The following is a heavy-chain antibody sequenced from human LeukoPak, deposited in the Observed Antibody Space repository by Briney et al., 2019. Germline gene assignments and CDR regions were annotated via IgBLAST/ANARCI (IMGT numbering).Heavy chain of an antibody. CDR1: GFTFSRYG. J-gene: IGHJ4*02. CDR3: AKDALGYYDSSGSTFDY. CDR2: ISYDGSNK. Sequence: GGSLRLSCAASGFTFSRYGMPWVRQAPGKGLEWVAVISYDGSNKYYADSVKGRFTISRDNSKNTLYLQMNSLRAEDTAVYYCAKDALGYYDSSGSTFDYWGQGTLVTVSS. D-gene: IGHD3-22*01. V-gene: IGHV3-30*18.